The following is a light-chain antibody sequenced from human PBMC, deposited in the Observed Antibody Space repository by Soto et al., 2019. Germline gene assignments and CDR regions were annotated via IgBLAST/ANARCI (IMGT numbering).Light chain of an antibody. CDR1: QSVSSS. J-gene: IGKJ1*01. V-gene: IGKV3D-15*01. CDR2: GAS. Sequence: EIVLTPSPGTLSLSPGEGATLSCRSSQSVSSSYIAWYQQRPGQTPSLLIYGASTRATGIPDRFSGSGSGTEFTLTISSLQSEDFAVYYCQQYNNWQRTFGQGTKV. CDR3: QQYNNWQRT.